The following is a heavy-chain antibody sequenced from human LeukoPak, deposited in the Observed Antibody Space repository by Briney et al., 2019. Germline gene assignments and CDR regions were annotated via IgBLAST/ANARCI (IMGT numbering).Heavy chain of an antibody. D-gene: IGHD3-10*01. CDR2: INGSGST. V-gene: IGHV4-4*07. J-gene: IGHJ5*02. CDR1: GGSIRSY. Sequence: SETLSLTCTVSGGSIRSYWMWLRQPAAKGLVWIGRINGSGSTDYNPSLKSRVTMSIDTSKNQFSLNLNSVTAADTAVYYCARDSGTTGEVKFDPWGQGTLVSVSS. CDR3: ARDSGTTGEVKFDP.